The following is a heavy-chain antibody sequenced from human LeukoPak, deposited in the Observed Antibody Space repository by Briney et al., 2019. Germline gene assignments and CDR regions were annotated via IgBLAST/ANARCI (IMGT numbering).Heavy chain of an antibody. CDR2: IYTSGST. CDR1: GGSISSYY. J-gene: IGHJ4*02. Sequence: SETLSLTCTVSGGSISSYYWSWIRQPAGKGLEWIGRIYTSGSTNYSPSLKSRVTMSVDTSKNQFSLKLSSVTAADTAVYYCARDVEEAWETYYFDYWGQGTLVTVSS. CDR3: ARDVEEAWETYYFDY. D-gene: IGHD5-24*01. V-gene: IGHV4-4*07.